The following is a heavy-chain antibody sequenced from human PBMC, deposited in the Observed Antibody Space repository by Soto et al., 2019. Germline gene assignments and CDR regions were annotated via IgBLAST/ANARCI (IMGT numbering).Heavy chain of an antibody. CDR1: GGTFSIYA. V-gene: IGHV1-69*13. CDR3: AREQRDYDSSGYLYYFDY. D-gene: IGHD3-22*01. Sequence: SVKVSCKASGGTFSIYAISWVRQAPGQGLEWMGGIIPIFGTANYAQKFQGRVTITADESTSTAYMELSSLRSEDTAVYYYAREQRDYDSSGYLYYFDYCGQGTLVTVSS. J-gene: IGHJ4*02. CDR2: IIPIFGTA.